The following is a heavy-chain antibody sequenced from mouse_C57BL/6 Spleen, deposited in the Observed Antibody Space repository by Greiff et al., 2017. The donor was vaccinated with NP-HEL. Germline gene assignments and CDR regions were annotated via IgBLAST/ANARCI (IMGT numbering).Heavy chain of an antibody. J-gene: IGHJ2*01. V-gene: IGHV5-9-1*02. D-gene: IGHD2-5*01. Sequence: EVMLVESGEGLVKPGGSLKLSCAASGFTFRSYAMSWVRQTPEKRLEWVAYISSGGDYIYYADTVKCRFTISRDNARNTLYLQMSSLKSEDTAMYYGTRDWGDSNFDYWGQGTTLTVSS. CDR3: TRDWGDSNFDY. CDR2: ISSGGDYI. CDR1: GFTFRSYA.